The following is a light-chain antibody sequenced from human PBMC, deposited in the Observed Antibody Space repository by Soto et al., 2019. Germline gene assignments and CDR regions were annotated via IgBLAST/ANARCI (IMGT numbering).Light chain of an antibody. CDR3: QQNEDWPS. V-gene: IGKV3-15*01. Sequence: ESVLTQSPSTLSLPRWESATLXXRASQSVSTDLVGYQQKPGLAPRXRIERAFTRATGIPARFSGSWSGAEFTLTISSLQSADFAVSYCQQNEDWPSFGQGTNVEIK. CDR1: QSVSTD. CDR2: RAF. J-gene: IGKJ1*01.